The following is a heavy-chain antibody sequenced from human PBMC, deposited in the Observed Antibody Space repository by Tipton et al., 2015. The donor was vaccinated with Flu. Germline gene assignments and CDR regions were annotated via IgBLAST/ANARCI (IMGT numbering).Heavy chain of an antibody. D-gene: IGHD3-10*01. CDR3: ARDSLGAGTFREYYFDY. Sequence: RSLRLSCAASGFTFSSYAMHWVRQAPGKGLEWVAVISYDGSNKYYADSVKGRFTISRDNSKNTLYLQMNSLRAEDTAVYYCARDSLGAGTFREYYFDYWGQGTLATVSS. CDR2: ISYDGSNK. CDR1: GFTFSSYA. V-gene: IGHV3-30*01. J-gene: IGHJ4*02.